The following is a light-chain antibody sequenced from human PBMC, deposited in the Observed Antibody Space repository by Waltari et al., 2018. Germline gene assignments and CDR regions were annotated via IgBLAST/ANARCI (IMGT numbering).Light chain of an antibody. Sequence: QSALTQPAVVTGSPGQQSTTPCTGRTRDIANYAYVSWYQQHPGKAPQLWIHGVTHRPSGVSDRFSGSKSGNTASLTISGLQPEDEAVYVCSSYTSSRTSFGEGTRLTVL. V-gene: IGLV2-14*03. CDR3: SSYTSSRTS. CDR2: GVT. J-gene: IGLJ2*01. CDR1: TRDIANYAY.